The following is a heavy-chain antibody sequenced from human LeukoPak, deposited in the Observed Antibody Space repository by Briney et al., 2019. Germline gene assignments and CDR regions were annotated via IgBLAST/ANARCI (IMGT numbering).Heavy chain of an antibody. J-gene: IGHJ4*02. V-gene: IGHV3-48*03. CDR3: ARDSSGWSRDY. CDR1: GFTFSSYE. CDR2: ISSSGSTI. D-gene: IGHD6-19*01. Sequence: GGSLRLSCAASGFTFSSYEMNWVRQAPGKGLEWVSYISSSGSTIYYADSVKGRFTISRDNAKNSLYLQMNSLRAEDTAMYHCARDSSGWSRDYWGKGVLVTVSP.